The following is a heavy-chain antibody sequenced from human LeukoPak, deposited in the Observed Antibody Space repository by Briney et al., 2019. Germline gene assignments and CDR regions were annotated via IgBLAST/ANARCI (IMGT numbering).Heavy chain of an antibody. CDR3: ARHPTYYDILTGYSNYYYFDY. CDR2: IYPGDSDT. D-gene: IGHD3-9*01. V-gene: IGHV5-51*01. J-gene: IGHJ4*02. CDR1: GYSFTSYW. Sequence: GESLKISCKGSGYSFTSYWIGWVRQMPGKGLEWMGIIYPGDSDTRYSPSFQGQVTISADKSISTAYLQWSSLKASDTAMYYCARHPTYYDILTGYSNYYYFDYWGQGTLVTVSS.